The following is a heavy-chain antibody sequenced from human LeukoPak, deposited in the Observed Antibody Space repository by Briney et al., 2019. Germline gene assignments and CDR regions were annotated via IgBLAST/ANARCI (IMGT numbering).Heavy chain of an antibody. J-gene: IGHJ4*02. Sequence: GGSLRLSCAASGFTFSSYGMHWVRQAPGKGLEWVAVISYDGSNKYYADSVKGRFTISRDNSKNTLYLQMNSLRAEDTAVYYCAKDGTGGGGPYWGQGTLVTVPS. D-gene: IGHD1-26*01. CDR3: AKDGTGGGGPY. V-gene: IGHV3-30*18. CDR1: GFTFSSYG. CDR2: ISYDGSNK.